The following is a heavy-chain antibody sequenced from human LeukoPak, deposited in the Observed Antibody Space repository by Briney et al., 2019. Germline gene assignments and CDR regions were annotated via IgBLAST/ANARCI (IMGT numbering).Heavy chain of an antibody. CDR1: GGSISSYY. V-gene: IGHV4-59*01. Sequence: PSETLSRTCTVSGGSISSYYWNWIRQPPGKGLEWIGYIYYSGSTNYNPSLKSRVSISVDTSKNQFSLNLSSMTAADTAVYYCARPSLSGYIYHWAYWGQGTLVTVSS. CDR2: IYYSGST. CDR3: ARPSLSGYIYHWAY. J-gene: IGHJ4*02. D-gene: IGHD5-18*01.